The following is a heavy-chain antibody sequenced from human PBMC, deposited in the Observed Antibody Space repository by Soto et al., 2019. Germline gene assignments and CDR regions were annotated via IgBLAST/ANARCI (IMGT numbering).Heavy chain of an antibody. CDR2: INPSGGNT. Sequence: ASVKVSCKTSGYTFTSYYMHWVRQAPGQGLEWVGIINPSGGNTTYAQKFQGRVTMTRDTSTSTIYMELSSLRSEDTAVYYCARSRAPGFLVPAAMMGWFDPWGQGTLVIVSS. J-gene: IGHJ5*02. CDR3: ARSRAPGFLVPAAMMGWFDP. CDR1: GYTFTSYY. D-gene: IGHD2-2*01. V-gene: IGHV1-46*01.